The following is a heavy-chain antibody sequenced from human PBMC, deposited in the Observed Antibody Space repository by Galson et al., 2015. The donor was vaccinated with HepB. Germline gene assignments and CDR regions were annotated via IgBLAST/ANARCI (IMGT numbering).Heavy chain of an antibody. CDR1: GGTFSSYA. Sequence: QSGAEVKKPGASVKVSCKASGGTFSSYAISWVRQAPGQGLEWVGRIIPILGIANYAQKFQGRVTITADKSTSTAYMELSSLRSEDTAVYYCARDSSGWYRGPLGWFDPWGQGTLVTGSS. V-gene: IGHV1-69*04. D-gene: IGHD6-19*01. CDR2: IIPILGIA. CDR3: ARDSSGWYRGPLGWFDP. J-gene: IGHJ5*02.